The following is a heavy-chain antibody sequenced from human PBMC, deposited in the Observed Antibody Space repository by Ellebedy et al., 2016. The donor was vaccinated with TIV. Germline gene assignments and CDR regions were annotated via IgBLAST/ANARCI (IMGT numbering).Heavy chain of an antibody. V-gene: IGHV3-53*01. CDR3: ARDFVSGGMDV. D-gene: IGHD5/OR15-5a*01. CDR2: IYSGGTT. Sequence: GESLKISXAASGFLVSTNYMSWVRQAPGKGLEWVSVIYSGGTTHYAGSVRGRFTISRDNSKNTLYLHMNSLRAEDTAVYFCARDFVSGGMDVWGQGTTVTISS. J-gene: IGHJ6*02. CDR1: GFLVSTNY.